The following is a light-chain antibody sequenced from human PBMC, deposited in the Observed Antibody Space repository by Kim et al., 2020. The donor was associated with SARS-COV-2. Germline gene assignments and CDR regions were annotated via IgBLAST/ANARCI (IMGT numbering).Light chain of an antibody. V-gene: IGLV2-8*01. CDR1: RSDVGSYNY. CDR2: EVN. Sequence: GWSVATSCTRSRSDVGSYNYVSWYQQHPAKAPKLIIYEVNERPSEVPDRFSGSKSGNTASLTASGLQPEDEADYYCSSYAGSNNRVFGGGTQLTVL. J-gene: IGLJ3*02. CDR3: SSYAGSNNRV.